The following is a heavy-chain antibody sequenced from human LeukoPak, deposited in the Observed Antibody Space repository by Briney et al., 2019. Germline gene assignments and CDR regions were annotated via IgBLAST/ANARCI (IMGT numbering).Heavy chain of an antibody. CDR3: ARQVGHTSGWYFFDF. Sequence: SVKVSCKASGYSFSDHYIHWVRQAPGQGLEWMGRINPRSGGTKYAQNFQGSVTMTRDTSITTAYMELTRLGSDDTALYYCARQVGHTSGWYFFDFWGQGTLVTVSS. CDR1: GYSFSDHY. J-gene: IGHJ4*02. CDR2: INPRSGGT. V-gene: IGHV1-2*06. D-gene: IGHD6-19*01.